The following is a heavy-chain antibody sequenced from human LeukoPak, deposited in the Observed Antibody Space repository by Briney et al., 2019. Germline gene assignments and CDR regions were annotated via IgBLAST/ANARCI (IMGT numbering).Heavy chain of an antibody. Sequence: GESLKISCQGSGYNFPIYWIGWVRQMPGQGLEWMGIIYPDDSNTIYGPSFQGQVTISADKSINTACLEWSSLKASGTAIYYCARQGAAGKYYYYYMDVWGKGTTVTVSS. D-gene: IGHD6-13*01. CDR1: GYNFPIYW. CDR2: IYPDDSNT. J-gene: IGHJ6*03. V-gene: IGHV5-51*01. CDR3: ARQGAAGKYYYYYMDV.